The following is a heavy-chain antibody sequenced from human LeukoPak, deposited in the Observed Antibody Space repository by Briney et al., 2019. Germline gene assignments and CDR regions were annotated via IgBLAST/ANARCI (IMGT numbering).Heavy chain of an antibody. Sequence: GGSLRLSCAASGFTVSSNYMSWVRQAPGKGLEWVSVIYSGGSTYYADSVKGRFTISRDNSKNTLYLQMNSLRAEDTAVYYCARVLWPAAFDYWGQGTLVTVSS. CDR3: ARVLWPAAFDY. D-gene: IGHD6-13*01. V-gene: IGHV3-53*01. J-gene: IGHJ4*02. CDR2: IYSGGST. CDR1: GFTVSSNY.